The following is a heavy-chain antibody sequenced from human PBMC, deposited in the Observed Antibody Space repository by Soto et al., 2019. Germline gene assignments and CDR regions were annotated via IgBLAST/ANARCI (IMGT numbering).Heavy chain of an antibody. J-gene: IGHJ5*02. V-gene: IGHV3-23*01. D-gene: IGHD2-2*01. Sequence: GRSLRLSCAASGFNFRSFAMSWVRQAPGQGLEWISEVSGGASNAFFADSVKGRFTISRANSMNTLNLQMNRLTPEDTPIYYCVTRARGSRLSFVAPWGQAALVTVSS. CDR2: VSGGASNA. CDR1: GFNFRSFA. CDR3: VTRARGSRLSFVAP.